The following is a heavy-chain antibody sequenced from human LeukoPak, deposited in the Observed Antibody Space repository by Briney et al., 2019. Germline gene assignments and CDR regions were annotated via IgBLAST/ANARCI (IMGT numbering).Heavy chain of an antibody. CDR3: AIGSSSWYSAFDI. V-gene: IGHV3-66*01. CDR1: GFTVSSNY. J-gene: IGHJ3*02. D-gene: IGHD6-13*01. CDR2: IYSGGST. Sequence: GGSLRLSCAASGFTVSSNYMSWVRQAPGKGLEWVSVIYSGGSTYYADSVKGRFTISRDNSKNTLYLQMNSLRAEDTAVYYCAIGSSSWYSAFDIWGQGTMVTVSS.